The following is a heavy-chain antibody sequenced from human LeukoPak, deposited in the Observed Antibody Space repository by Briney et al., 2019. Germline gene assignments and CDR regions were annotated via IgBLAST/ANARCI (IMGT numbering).Heavy chain of an antibody. V-gene: IGHV4-59*08. CDR2: IYFSGTT. D-gene: IGHD5-24*01. CDR1: DGSVGSYY. CDR3: ARHPPRESRGNAFDI. Sequence: SETLSLTCTVSDGSVGSYYWSWIRQPPGKGLEWIGYIYFSGTTNYNPSLKSRVAISVDTSKNQFSLKLSSVTAADTALYYCARHPPRESRGNAFDIWGQGTVVTVSS. J-gene: IGHJ3*02.